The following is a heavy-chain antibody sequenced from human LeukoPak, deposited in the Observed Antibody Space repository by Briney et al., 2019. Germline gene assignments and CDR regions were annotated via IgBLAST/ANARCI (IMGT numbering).Heavy chain of an antibody. CDR3: AKEGTYYYGSGSLFDY. J-gene: IGHJ4*02. V-gene: IGHV3-23*01. Sequence: GGSLRLSCAASGFTFSSYAMSWVRQAPGKGLEWVSAISGSGGSTYYADSVKGRFTISRDNSKNTLYLQMNSLRAEATAVYYCAKEGTYYYGSGSLFDYWGQGTLVTVSS. CDR1: GFTFSSYA. D-gene: IGHD3-10*01. CDR2: ISGSGGST.